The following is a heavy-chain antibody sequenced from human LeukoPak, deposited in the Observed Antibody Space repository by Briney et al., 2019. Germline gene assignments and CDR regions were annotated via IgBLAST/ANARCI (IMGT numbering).Heavy chain of an antibody. D-gene: IGHD3-10*01. CDR2: IRYDGSNK. CDR1: GFTFSSYG. CDR3: ARAITMVRGVRYFQH. J-gene: IGHJ1*01. Sequence: PGGSLRLSCAASGFTFSSYGMHWVRQAPGKGLEWVAFIRYDGSNKYYADSVKGRFTISRDNSKNTLYLQMNSLRAEDTAVYYCARAITMVRGVRYFQHWGQGTLVTVSS. V-gene: IGHV3-30*02.